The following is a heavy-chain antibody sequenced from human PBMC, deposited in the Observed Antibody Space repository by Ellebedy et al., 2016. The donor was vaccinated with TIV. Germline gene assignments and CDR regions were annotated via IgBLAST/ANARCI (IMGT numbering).Heavy chain of an antibody. CDR2: ISSSSSTI. D-gene: IGHD2-15*01. Sequence: GESLKISCAASGFTFSSYSMNWVRQAPGKGLEWVSYISSSSSTIYYEDAVKGRFTSSSDKAKNSLYLQMNSLRAEDTAVYYYARARGCSGGRCYSADYWGQGTLVTVSS. J-gene: IGHJ4*02. CDR3: ARARGCSGGRCYSADY. V-gene: IGHV3-48*01. CDR1: GFTFSSYS.